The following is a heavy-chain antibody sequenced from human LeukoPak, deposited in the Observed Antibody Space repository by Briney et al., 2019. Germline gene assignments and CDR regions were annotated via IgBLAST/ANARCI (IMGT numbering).Heavy chain of an antibody. V-gene: IGHV4-31*03. CDR1: GGSISSGGYS. CDR3: ACGSYYDSSGYSEYYFDY. D-gene: IGHD3-22*01. CDR2: IYYSGST. J-gene: IGHJ4*02. Sequence: SQTLSLTCTVSGGSISSGGYSWSWIRQHPGKGLEWIGYIYYSGSTYYNPSLKSRVTISVDTSKNQFSLKLSSVTAADTAVYYCACGSYYDSSGYSEYYFDYWGQGTLVTVSS.